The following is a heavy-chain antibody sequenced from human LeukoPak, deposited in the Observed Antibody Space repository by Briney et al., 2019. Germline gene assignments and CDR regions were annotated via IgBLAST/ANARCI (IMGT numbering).Heavy chain of an antibody. CDR1: GGTFSSYA. CDR2: IIPIFGTA. J-gene: IGHJ4*02. V-gene: IGHV1-69*13. CDR3: ARDARKLRFLEWLLFY. D-gene: IGHD3-3*01. Sequence: ASVKVSCKASGGTFSSYAISWVRQAPGQGLEWMGGIIPIFGTANYAQKSQGRVTITADESTSTAYMELSSLRSEDTAVYYCARDARKLRFLEWLLFYWGQGTLVTVSS.